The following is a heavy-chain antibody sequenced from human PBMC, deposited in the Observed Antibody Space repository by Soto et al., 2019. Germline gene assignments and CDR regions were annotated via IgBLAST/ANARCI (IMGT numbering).Heavy chain of an antibody. CDR3: ARENYYGSGSFGNYYYYGMDV. Sequence: PGGSLRLSCAASGFTFSSYAMHWVRQAPGKGLEWVAVISYDGSNKYYADSVKGRFTISRDNSKNTLYLQMNSLRAEDTAVYYCARENYYGSGSFGNYYYYGMDVWGQGTTVTVSS. J-gene: IGHJ6*02. D-gene: IGHD3-10*01. CDR1: GFTFSSYA. CDR2: ISYDGSNK. V-gene: IGHV3-30-3*01.